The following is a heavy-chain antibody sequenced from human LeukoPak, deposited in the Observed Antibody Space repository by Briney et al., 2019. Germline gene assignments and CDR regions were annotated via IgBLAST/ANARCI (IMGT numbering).Heavy chain of an antibody. D-gene: IGHD6-19*01. CDR2: IRYDGSNK. Sequence: PGGSLRRSCSASGFTFSRYGMLWVRPAPGKGLEWVAFIRYDGSNKYYADSVKGRFTISRDNSKNTLYLQMKSLRAEDTAVYYCATQSSGWSWGHAFDIWGQGTMVTVSS. V-gene: IGHV3-30*02. J-gene: IGHJ3*02. CDR3: ATQSSGWSWGHAFDI. CDR1: GFTFSRYG.